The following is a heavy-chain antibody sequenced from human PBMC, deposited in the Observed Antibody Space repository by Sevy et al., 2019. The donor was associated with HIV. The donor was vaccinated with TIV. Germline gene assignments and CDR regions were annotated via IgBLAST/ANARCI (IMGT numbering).Heavy chain of an antibody. D-gene: IGHD3-22*01. CDR1: GFTFSNYA. CDR2: IGHSGSDT. J-gene: IGHJ3*02. Sequence: GGSLRLSCAASGFTFSNYAMSWVRHAPGKGLEWVSAIGHSGSDTFYADSVKGRFTISRDNSKNTLYLRMNRLRGEDTALYYCAKDITTIVGDAFDIWGQGTMVTVSS. V-gene: IGHV3-23*01. CDR3: AKDITTIVGDAFDI.